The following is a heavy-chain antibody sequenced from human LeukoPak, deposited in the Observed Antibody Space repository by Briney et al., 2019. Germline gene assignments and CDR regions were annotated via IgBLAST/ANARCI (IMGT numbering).Heavy chain of an antibody. CDR2: IHYSGST. J-gene: IGHJ4*02. Sequence: PSETLSLTCTVSGGSVTSGRYYWSWIRQPPGKGLEWIGYIHYSGSTNYNPPLKSRVTISVDTSKNQFFLKLSSVTAADTAVYYCASGGSYYGLDNWGQGTLVTVSS. D-gene: IGHD1-26*01. CDR3: ASGGSYYGLDN. CDR1: GGSVTSGRYY. V-gene: IGHV4-61*01.